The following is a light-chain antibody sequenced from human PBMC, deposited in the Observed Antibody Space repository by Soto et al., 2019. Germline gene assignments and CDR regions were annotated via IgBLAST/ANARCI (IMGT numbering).Light chain of an antibody. J-gene: IGKJ1*01. V-gene: IGKV3D-15*01. Sequence: EIVLTQSPATLSVSPGDKVPLSCRANQIISITLAWYHHKPGQAPRLLIHGASTRATGISARFSGSGSGTEFTLTISSLQSDDFAGYYCQQYSNCSGTFGQGTKV. CDR3: QQYSNCSGT. CDR2: GAS. CDR1: QIISIT.